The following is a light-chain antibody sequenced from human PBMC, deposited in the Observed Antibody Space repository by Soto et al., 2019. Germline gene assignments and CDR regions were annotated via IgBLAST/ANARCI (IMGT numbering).Light chain of an antibody. CDR3: CSYAGSYTYV. J-gene: IGLJ1*01. CDR1: SSDVGGYNY. Sequence: QSALTQPRSVSGSPGQSVTISCTGTSSDVGGYNYVSWYQHHPGKAPKLMIYDVSERPSGVPDRFSGSKSGNTASLTISGLQAEDEAEYYCCSYAGSYTYVFGTGTKLTVL. V-gene: IGLV2-11*01. CDR2: DVS.